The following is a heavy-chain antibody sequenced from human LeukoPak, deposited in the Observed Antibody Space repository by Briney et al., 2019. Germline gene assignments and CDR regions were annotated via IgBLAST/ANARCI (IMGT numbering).Heavy chain of an antibody. J-gene: IGHJ4*02. D-gene: IGHD2-15*01. CDR2: MSFDGSHE. V-gene: IGHV3-30*04. CDR3: ARGGKCSDGKCYLIDY. CDR1: GLAFSNSA. Sequence: GGSLRLSCVASGLAFSNSAMHWVRQAPGKGLEWVAIMSFDGSHERYGDSVKGRFTLSRDNSKNTLYLQINSLRTEDTAVYYCARGGKCSDGKCYLIDYWGQGTLVTVSS.